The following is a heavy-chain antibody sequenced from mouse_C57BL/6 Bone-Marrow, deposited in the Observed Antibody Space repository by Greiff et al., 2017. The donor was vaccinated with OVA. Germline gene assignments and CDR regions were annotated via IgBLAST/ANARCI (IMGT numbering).Heavy chain of an antibody. V-gene: IGHV1-39*01. CDR1: GYSFTDYN. J-gene: IGHJ4*01. CDR2: INPNYGTT. Sequence: VQLQQSGPELVKPGASVKISCKASGYSFTDYNMNWVKQSTGQSLEWIGVINPNYGTTSYNQKFKGKATLTVDQSSSTAYMQLNSLTSEDSAVYYGARYDYDEGGVYAMDYWGQGTSVTVSS. CDR3: ARYDYDEGGVYAMDY. D-gene: IGHD2-4*01.